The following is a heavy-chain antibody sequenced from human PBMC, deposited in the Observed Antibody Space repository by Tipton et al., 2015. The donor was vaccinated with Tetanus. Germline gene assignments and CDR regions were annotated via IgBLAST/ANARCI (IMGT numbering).Heavy chain of an antibody. CDR1: GGSISSGGYY. J-gene: IGHJ5*02. V-gene: IGHV4-31*03. Sequence: LRLSCTVSGGSISSGGYYWSWIRQHPGKGLESIGCISSRGSTYYNPSLTSRVSISADTSKNQLSLKLTSVTAADTAIYYCARGGDNLTFQRPTGRWFDPWGHGTLVTVSS. CDR2: ISSRGST. D-gene: IGHD1-1*01. CDR3: ARGGDNLTFQRPTGRWFDP.